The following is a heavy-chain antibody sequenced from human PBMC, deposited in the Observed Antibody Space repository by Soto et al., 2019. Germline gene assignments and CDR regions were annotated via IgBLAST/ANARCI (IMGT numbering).Heavy chain of an antibody. J-gene: IGHJ4*02. CDR2: IYYSGST. CDR1: GGSISSTTSY. D-gene: IGHD3-16*02. Sequence: SETLSLTCTVSGGSISSTTSYWGWIRQTPGKGLEWIGMIYYSGSTYYNPSLKSRVTISVDTSKNQFSLKLTSVTAADTAVYYCARAPRSMITFGGVIAEDYWGQGTLVTVSS. CDR3: ARAPRSMITFGGVIAEDY. V-gene: IGHV4-39*01.